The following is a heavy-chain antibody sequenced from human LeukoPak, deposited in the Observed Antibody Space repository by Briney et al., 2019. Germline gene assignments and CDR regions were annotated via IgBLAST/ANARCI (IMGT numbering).Heavy chain of an antibody. CDR3: AKDCNSGYHLGH. Sequence: HSGGSLRLSCAASGVTVSSNYMSWVRQAPGKGLEWVSILYSDCGTCYAESVKGRITISSENSDNTLYLQLNSLKAQDTAVYYCAKDCNSGYHLGHWGQGTLVTVSS. CDR2: LYSDCGT. D-gene: IGHD2/OR15-2a*01. V-gene: IGHV3-66*01. CDR1: GVTVSSNY. J-gene: IGHJ4*02.